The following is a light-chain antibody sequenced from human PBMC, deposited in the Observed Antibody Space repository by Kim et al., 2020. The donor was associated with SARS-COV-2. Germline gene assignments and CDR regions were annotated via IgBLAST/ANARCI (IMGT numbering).Light chain of an antibody. CDR1: QSVSSH. V-gene: IGKV3-15*01. CDR3: QHPGT. J-gene: IGKJ1*01. CDR2: GAS. Sequence: EIVVTQSPATLSVSPGERATLSCRASQSVSSHLAWYQQKPGQPRRPLIYGASTRATGIPARFSGSGSGTELTPTISSLQSEDFAVYYCQHPGTFGRATKVDIK.